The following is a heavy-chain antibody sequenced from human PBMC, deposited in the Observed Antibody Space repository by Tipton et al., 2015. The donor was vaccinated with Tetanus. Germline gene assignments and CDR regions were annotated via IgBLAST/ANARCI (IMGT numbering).Heavy chain of an antibody. D-gene: IGHD3-3*01. CDR1: GITFNTYA. Sequence: RSLRLSCVASGITFNTYAMAWVRQVPGKGLEWVSGITWNSGSIGYADSVKGRFTISRDNAKNSLYLQMNSLRAEDTALYYCAKGLGFYGMDVWGQGTTVTVSS. V-gene: IGHV3-9*01. J-gene: IGHJ6*02. CDR2: ITWNSGSI. CDR3: AKGLGFYGMDV.